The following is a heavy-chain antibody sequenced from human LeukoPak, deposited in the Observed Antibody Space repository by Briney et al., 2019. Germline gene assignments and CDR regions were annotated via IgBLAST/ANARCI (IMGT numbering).Heavy chain of an antibody. D-gene: IGHD3-10*01. CDR1: GFTFSSYA. Sequence: PGGSLRLSCAASGFTFSSYAMSWVRQAPGKGLEWVSAISGSGGSTYYADSVKGRFTISRDNSKNTLYLQMNSLRAEDTAVYYCAKIFLSVSPYYGSGSYWYYFDYWGQGTLVTVSS. CDR2: ISGSGGST. CDR3: AKIFLSVSPYYGSGSYWYYFDY. V-gene: IGHV3-23*01. J-gene: IGHJ4*02.